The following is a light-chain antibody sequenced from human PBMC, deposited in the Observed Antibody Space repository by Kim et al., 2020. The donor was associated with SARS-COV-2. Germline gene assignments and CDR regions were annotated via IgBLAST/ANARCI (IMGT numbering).Light chain of an antibody. Sequence: ALGHTIGIQCQRDSLRSCYASWYQPTPGRAPVHVIYGKTNRPSGIPDRFSGSSSGNPASLTITGAQAEDEADYYCNSRDSSGNHLVFGGGTQLTVL. V-gene: IGLV3-19*01. CDR3: NSRDSSGNHLV. J-gene: IGLJ2*01. CDR2: GKT. CDR1: SLRSCY.